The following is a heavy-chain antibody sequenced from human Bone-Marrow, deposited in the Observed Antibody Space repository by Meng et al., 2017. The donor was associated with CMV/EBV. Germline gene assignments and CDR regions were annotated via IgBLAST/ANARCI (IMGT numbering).Heavy chain of an antibody. Sequence: SETLSLTCSVSGVSVNSGSYYWNWIRQPPGRGLEWIGYIFYSGSTNYNPSLKGRVTISVDTSKNQFSLKLRSVTAADTAVYYCARFDYALYWGQGTRVTGSS. V-gene: IGHV4-61*01. CDR1: GVSVNSGSYY. J-gene: IGHJ4*02. CDR3: ARFDYALY. D-gene: IGHD4-17*01. CDR2: IFYSGST.